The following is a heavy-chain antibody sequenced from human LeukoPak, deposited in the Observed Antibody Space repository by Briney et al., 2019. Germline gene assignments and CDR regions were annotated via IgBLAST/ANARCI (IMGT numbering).Heavy chain of an antibody. CDR3: AREVSAAGYHDAFDI. CDR2: IIPILGIA. V-gene: IGHV1-69*04. D-gene: IGHD6-13*01. J-gene: IGHJ3*02. Sequence: SVKVSCKASGGTFSSYAISWVRQAPGQGLEWMGRIIPILGIANYAQKFQGRVTITADKSTSTAYMELSSLRSEDTAVYYCAREVSAAGYHDAFDIWGQGTMVTVSS. CDR1: GGTFSSYA.